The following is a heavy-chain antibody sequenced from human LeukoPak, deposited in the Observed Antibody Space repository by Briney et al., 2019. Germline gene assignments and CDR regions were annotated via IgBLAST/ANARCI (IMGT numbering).Heavy chain of an antibody. CDR3: AKDRGIKQQLAHAIFDY. CDR2: ISYDGSNK. CDR1: GFTFSSYG. J-gene: IGHJ4*02. D-gene: IGHD6-13*01. V-gene: IGHV3-30*18. Sequence: PGRSLRLSCAASGFTFSSYGMHWVRQAPGKELEWVAVISYDGSNKYYADSVKGRFTISRDNSKNTLYLQMNSLRAEDTAVYYCAKDRGIKQQLAHAIFDYWGQGTLVTVSS.